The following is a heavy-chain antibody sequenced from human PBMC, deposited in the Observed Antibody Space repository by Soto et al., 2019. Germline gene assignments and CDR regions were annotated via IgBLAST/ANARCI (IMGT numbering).Heavy chain of an antibody. CDR2: ISYDGSNK. J-gene: IGHJ6*02. Sequence: QVQLVESGGGVVQPGRSLRLSCAASGFTFSSYAMHWVRQAPGKGLEWVAVISYDGSNKYYADSVKGRFTISRDNSKNTLYLQMNSLRAEDTAVYYCARAQPRRGTDSSSWYADYYYYGMDVWGQGTTVTVSS. CDR1: GFTFSSYA. CDR3: ARAQPRRGTDSSSWYADYYYYGMDV. V-gene: IGHV3-30-3*01. D-gene: IGHD6-13*01.